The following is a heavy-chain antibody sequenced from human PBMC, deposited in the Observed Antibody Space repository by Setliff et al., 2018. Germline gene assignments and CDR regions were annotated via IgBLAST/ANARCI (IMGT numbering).Heavy chain of an antibody. J-gene: IGHJ4*02. D-gene: IGHD6-6*01. CDR2: INPHASEK. CDR1: GFSYSNDW. Sequence: PGGSLRLSCTASGFSYSNDWVSWVRQAPGKGLEWLASINPHASEKYYADSVKGRFTISRDNAKNSLYLQMNSLRAEDTAVYYCATNPRYTNSQLDYWGPGTLVTVSS. CDR3: ATNPRYTNSQLDY. V-gene: IGHV3-7*01.